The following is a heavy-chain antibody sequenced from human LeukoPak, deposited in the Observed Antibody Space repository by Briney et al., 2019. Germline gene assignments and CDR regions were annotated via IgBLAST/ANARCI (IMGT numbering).Heavy chain of an antibody. CDR2: ISSSGSSI. CDR3: AELGITMIGGV. V-gene: IGHV3-48*03. CDR1: GFTFFSYW. Sequence: PGGSLRLSCAASGFTFFSYWMSWVRQAPGKGLEWVSCISSSGSSIYYADSVKGRFTISRDNAKNSLYLQMNSLRAEDTAVYYCAELGITMIGGVWGKGTTVTISS. J-gene: IGHJ6*04. D-gene: IGHD3-10*02.